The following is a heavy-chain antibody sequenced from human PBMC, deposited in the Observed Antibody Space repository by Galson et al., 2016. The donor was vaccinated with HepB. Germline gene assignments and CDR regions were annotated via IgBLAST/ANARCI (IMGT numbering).Heavy chain of an antibody. CDR2: IKQDGGEK. D-gene: IGHD3-10*01. Sequence: SLRLSCAASGFTFSNHWMTWVRQAPGKGLEWVANIKQDGGEKYYVDSVKGRFTIYRDNAKNSLYLRMSNLRAEDTAVYYCARGAGAGYWGQGTLVTVSS. J-gene: IGHJ4*02. V-gene: IGHV3-7*03. CDR1: GFTFSNHW. CDR3: ARGAGAGY.